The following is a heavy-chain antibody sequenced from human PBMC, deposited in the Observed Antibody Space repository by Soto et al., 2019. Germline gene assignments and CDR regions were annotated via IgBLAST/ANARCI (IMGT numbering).Heavy chain of an antibody. CDR3: ARSTHYYYIMDV. CDR1: GYTFTGYY. CDR2: INPNSGGT. Sequence: QVQLVQSGAEVKKPGASVKVSCKASGYTFTGYYMHWVRQAPGQGLEWMGWINPNSGGTNYAQKFQGWVTMPRATSISTAYMELSRLRSDASSVYYCARSTHYYYIMDVWGQGTTVTVSS. V-gene: IGHV1-2*04. J-gene: IGHJ6*02.